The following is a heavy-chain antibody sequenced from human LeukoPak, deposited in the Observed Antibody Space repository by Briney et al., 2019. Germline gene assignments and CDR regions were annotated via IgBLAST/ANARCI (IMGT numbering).Heavy chain of an antibody. CDR3: ARGIRSGHNMDV. V-gene: IGHV3-33*01. D-gene: IGHD6-19*01. CDR2: IWYDGSNK. CDR1: GFTFSSYG. J-gene: IGHJ6*03. Sequence: GRTLRLSCAASGFTFSSYGMHWVRQAPGKGLEWVAVIWYDGSNKYYADSVKGRFTISRDNSKNTLHLQMNSLRAEDTAVYYCARGIRSGHNMDVWGKGTTVTVSS.